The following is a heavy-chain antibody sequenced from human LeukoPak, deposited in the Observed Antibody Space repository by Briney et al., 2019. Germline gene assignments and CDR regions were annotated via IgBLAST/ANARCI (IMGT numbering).Heavy chain of an antibody. CDR2: INYSGST. J-gene: IGHJ4*02. CDR1: GGSISSSSYY. D-gene: IGHD4-23*01. CDR3: ARYRLGGSGSYDY. V-gene: IGHV4-39*07. Sequence: SETLSLTCTVSGGSISSSSYYWGWIRQPPGKGLEWIGSINYSGSTYYNPSLKSRVTISVDTSKNQFSLKLSSVTAADTAVYYCARYRLGGSGSYDYWGQGTLVTVSS.